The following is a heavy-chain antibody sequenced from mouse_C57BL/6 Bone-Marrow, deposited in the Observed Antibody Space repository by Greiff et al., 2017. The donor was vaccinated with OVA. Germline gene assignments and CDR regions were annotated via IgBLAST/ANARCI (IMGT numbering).Heavy chain of an antibody. Sequence: QVQLQQSGAELVRPGASVTLSCKASGYTFTDYEMHWVKQTPVHGLEWIGAIDPETGGTAYNQKFKGKAILTAGKSSSTAYMELRSLTSEDSAVYYCTRRKRDYGSSYAMDYWGQGTSVTVSS. J-gene: IGHJ4*01. CDR2: IDPETGGT. D-gene: IGHD1-1*01. CDR1: GYTFTDYE. CDR3: TRRKRDYGSSYAMDY. V-gene: IGHV1-15*01.